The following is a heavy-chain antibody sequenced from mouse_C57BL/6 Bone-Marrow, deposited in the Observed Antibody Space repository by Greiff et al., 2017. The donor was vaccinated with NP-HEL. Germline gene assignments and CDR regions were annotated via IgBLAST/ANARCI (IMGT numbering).Heavy chain of an antibody. CDR1: GYTFTSYW. J-gene: IGHJ2*01. CDR2: IYPSDIET. D-gene: IGHD1-1*01. Sequence: VQLQQPGAELVRPGSSVKLSCKASGYTFTSYWLDWVKQRPGQGLELVGNIYPSDIETHYNQKFKDKATLTVDKSSSTAYMQLSSLTSEDSAVYYCARSDGKGGYWGQGTTLTVSS. CDR3: ARSDGKGGY. V-gene: IGHV1-61*01.